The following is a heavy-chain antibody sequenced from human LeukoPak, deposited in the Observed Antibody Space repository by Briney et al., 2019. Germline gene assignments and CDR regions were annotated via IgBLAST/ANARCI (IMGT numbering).Heavy chain of an antibody. D-gene: IGHD2-2*01. Sequence: PGGSLRLSCAASGFTFSSYSMSWVRQAPGKGLEGVSGISGSGGSTDYADSGKGRFTISRDNSKHTLYLQMNSLRVEDTAVYYCAKDPGYQVVYCFDYWGQGTLVTVSS. CDR1: GFTFSSYS. CDR3: AKDPGYQVVYCFDY. V-gene: IGHV3-23*01. J-gene: IGHJ4*02. CDR2: ISGSGGST.